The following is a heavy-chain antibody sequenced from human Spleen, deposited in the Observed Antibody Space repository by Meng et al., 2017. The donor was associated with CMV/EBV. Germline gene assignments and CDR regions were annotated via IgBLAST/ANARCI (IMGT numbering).Heavy chain of an antibody. V-gene: IGHV4-34*01. CDR3: ARGGIKVHYYDSSGYYFGQQTSHYFDY. CDR2: INHSGST. D-gene: IGHD3-22*01. J-gene: IGHJ4*02. Sequence: WIRQPRGRGLEWIGGINHSGSTDYNPSLKSQVTISVDTSKNQFSLKLSSVTAADTAVYYCARGGIKVHYYDSSGYYFGQQTSHYFDYWGQGTLVTVSS.